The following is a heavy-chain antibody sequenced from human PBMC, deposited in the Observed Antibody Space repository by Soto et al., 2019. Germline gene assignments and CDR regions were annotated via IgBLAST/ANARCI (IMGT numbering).Heavy chain of an antibody. J-gene: IGHJ5*02. CDR3: ETHQGYYDSSGYSA. D-gene: IGHD3-22*01. V-gene: IGHV3-30*03. CDR1: GFTFSSYG. CDR2: ISYDGSNK. Sequence: GGSLRLSCAASGFTFSSYGMHWVRQAPGKGLEWVAVISYDGSNKYYADSVKGRFTISRDNSKNTLYLQMNSLRAEDTAVYYCETHQGYYDSSGYSAWGQGTLVTVSS.